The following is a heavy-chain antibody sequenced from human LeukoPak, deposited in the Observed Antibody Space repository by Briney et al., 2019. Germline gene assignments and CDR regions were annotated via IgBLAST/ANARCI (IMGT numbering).Heavy chain of an antibody. CDR1: GFTFSSYW. CDR2: IKQDGSEK. D-gene: IGHD2-2*02. J-gene: IGHJ6*03. V-gene: IGHV3-7*01. Sequence: GGSLRLSCAASGFTFSSYWMSWVRQAPGKGLEWVANIKQDGSEKYYVDSVKGRFTISRDNAKNSLYLQMNSLRAEDTAVYYCARGPPGCCSSTSCYTYYYYYHMDVWGKGTTVTVSS. CDR3: ARGPPGCCSSTSCYTYYYYYHMDV.